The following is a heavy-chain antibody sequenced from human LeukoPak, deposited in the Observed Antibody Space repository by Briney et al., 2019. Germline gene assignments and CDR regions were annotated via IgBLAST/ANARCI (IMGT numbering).Heavy chain of an antibody. CDR3: ARERLNYYDSSGYLYYFDY. CDR1: GGSFSDYY. J-gene: IGHJ4*02. CDR2: INHSGST. Sequence: SETLSLTCAVYGGSFSDYYWSWIRQPPGKGLEWIGEINHSGSTNYNPSLKSRVTISVDTSKNQFSLKLSSVTAADTAVYYCARERLNYYDSSGYLYYFDYWGQGTLVTVSS. V-gene: IGHV4-34*01. D-gene: IGHD3-22*01.